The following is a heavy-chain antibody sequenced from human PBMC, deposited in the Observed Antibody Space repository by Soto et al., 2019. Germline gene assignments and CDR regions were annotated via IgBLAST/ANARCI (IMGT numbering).Heavy chain of an antibody. V-gene: IGHV3-74*01. D-gene: IGHD2-15*01. J-gene: IGHJ4*02. CDR1: GFTFSSYW. Sequence: EVQLVESGGGLVQPGGSLRLSCAASGFTFSSYWMHWVRQPPGKGLMWVSRINPDGSGTNYADSVKGRFTMYRDNAKNTLYLQMNSLGADDTAVYYGARGVGDYWGQGTLVSVSS. CDR3: ARGVGDY. CDR2: INPDGSGT.